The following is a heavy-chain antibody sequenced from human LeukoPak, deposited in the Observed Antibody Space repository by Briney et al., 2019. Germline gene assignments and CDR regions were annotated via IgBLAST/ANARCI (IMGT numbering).Heavy chain of an antibody. CDR3: ASLDTAKQPLANH. V-gene: IGHV3-7*03. J-gene: IGHJ5*02. CDR2: IREERGQE. D-gene: IGHD5-18*01. Sequence: GGSLRLSCVASGVTVSNHWMSWVRQAPGKGLEWVANIREERGQEYYVDSVKGRFTISKNSAKNSLYLQMNTLRVEDTAMYYCASLDTAKQPLANHWGQGTLVTVSS. CDR1: GVTVSNHW.